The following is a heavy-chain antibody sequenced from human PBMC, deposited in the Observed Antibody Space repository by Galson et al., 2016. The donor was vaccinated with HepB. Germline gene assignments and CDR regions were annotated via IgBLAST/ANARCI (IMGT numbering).Heavy chain of an antibody. J-gene: IGHJ6*02. V-gene: IGHV1-18*01. CDR1: GYSYTSYG. Sequence: SVKVSCKASGYSYTSYGITWVRQAPGQGLEWMGWISAYNGNTNYAQKLQGRVTMTSDTSTSTAYMEVRSLRSDDTAVYYCARGLLQWLLEDYHYYYVVDVWGQGTTVTVSS. CDR3: ARGLLQWLLEDYHYYYVVDV. D-gene: IGHD3-3*01. CDR2: ISAYNGNT.